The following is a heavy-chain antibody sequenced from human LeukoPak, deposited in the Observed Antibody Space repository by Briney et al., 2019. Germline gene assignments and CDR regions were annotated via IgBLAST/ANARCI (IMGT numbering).Heavy chain of an antibody. Sequence: GGSLRLSCAASGFTFSSYAMSWVRQAPGKGLEWVSTFSGTSSTSYADAVKGRVTISRDNSKNTLYLQLNSLRAEDTAVYYCAKDGFDYYDSSGYYYFNYWGQGTLVTVSS. CDR2: FSGTSST. CDR1: GFTFSSYA. D-gene: IGHD3-22*01. CDR3: AKDGFDYYDSSGYYYFNY. J-gene: IGHJ4*02. V-gene: IGHV3-23*01.